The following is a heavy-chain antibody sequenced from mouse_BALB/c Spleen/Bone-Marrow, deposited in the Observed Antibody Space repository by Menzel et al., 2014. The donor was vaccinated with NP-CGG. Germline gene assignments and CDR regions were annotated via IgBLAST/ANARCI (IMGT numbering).Heavy chain of an antibody. V-gene: IGHV5-6-3*01. CDR1: GFPFSSYG. D-gene: IGHD1-1*01. Sequence: EVKLVECGGGLVWPGGSLKLSCAASGFPFSSYGMSWGSLTPDKRLEWVETINSNGGRTNYPASVKGRVSNSRVNAKNPLYLQMSSLKSEDTSMYDCARDGYYGFYAMDYWGQGPSVTVSS. CDR2: INSNGGRT. CDR3: ARDGYYGFYAMDY. J-gene: IGHJ4*01.